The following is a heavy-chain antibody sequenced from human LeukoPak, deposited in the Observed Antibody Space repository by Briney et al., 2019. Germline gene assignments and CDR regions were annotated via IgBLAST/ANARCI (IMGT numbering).Heavy chain of an antibody. Sequence: GGSLRLSCAASGFTFSDYYMSWIRQAPGKGLEWVSYISSSASTIYYADSVKGRFTISRDNAKNSLYLQMNSLRAEDTAVYYCARDRYYYDSSGYQLDYWGQGTLVTVSS. J-gene: IGHJ4*02. V-gene: IGHV3-11*01. D-gene: IGHD3-22*01. CDR3: ARDRYYYDSSGYQLDY. CDR2: ISSSASTI. CDR1: GFTFSDYY.